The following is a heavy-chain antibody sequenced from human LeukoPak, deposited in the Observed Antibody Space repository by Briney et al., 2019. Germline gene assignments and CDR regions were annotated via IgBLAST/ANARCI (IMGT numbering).Heavy chain of an antibody. Sequence: GASVKVSCKASGYTFTGYSINWVRQAPGQGLEWMGWINTNTGNPTYAQGFTGRFVFSLDTSVSTAYPQISSLKAEDTAVYYCARVPGVYYYDSSGYYFPFDYWGQGTLVTVSS. CDR3: ARVPGVYYYDSSGYYFPFDY. D-gene: IGHD3-22*01. CDR1: GYTFTGYS. CDR2: INTNTGNP. V-gene: IGHV7-4-1*02. J-gene: IGHJ4*02.